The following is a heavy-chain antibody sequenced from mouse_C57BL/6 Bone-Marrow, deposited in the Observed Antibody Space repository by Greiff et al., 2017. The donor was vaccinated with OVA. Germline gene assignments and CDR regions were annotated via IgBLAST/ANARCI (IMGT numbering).Heavy chain of an antibody. CDR3: ARGPGSRRYYFDY. CDR1: GFTFSSYG. Sequence: EVQLVESGGDLVKPGGSLKLSCAASGFTFSSYGMSWVRQTPDKRLEWVATISSGGSYTYYPDSVKGRFTISRDNAKNTLYLQMSSLKSEDTAMYYCARGPGSRRYYFDYWGQGTTLTVSS. D-gene: IGHD1-1*01. J-gene: IGHJ2*01. V-gene: IGHV5-6*01. CDR2: ISSGGSYT.